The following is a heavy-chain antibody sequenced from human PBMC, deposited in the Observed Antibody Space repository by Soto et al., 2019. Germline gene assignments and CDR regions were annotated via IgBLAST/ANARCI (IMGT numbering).Heavy chain of an antibody. J-gene: IGHJ6*01. D-gene: IGHD3-10*01. CDR3: ATGRDCYGSGSYYYDGMDV. CDR2: INHSGST. Sequence: SETLSLTRGIYGGYCSGYYWSWIRKPPGKGREWIGEINHSGSTNYNPSLKIRVTISIDTSKNQFSLKLSSVTAADTAVYYCATGRDCYGSGSYYYDGMDVWGQGTTATVSA. CDR1: GGYCSGYY. V-gene: IGHV4-34*01.